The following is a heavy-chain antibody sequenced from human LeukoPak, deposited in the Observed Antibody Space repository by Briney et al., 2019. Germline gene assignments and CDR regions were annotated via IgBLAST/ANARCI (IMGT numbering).Heavy chain of an antibody. CDR2: ISYDGSNK. CDR3: AKDLGTYCGGDCYPDY. Sequence: PEGSLRLSCAASGFTFSSYGMHWVRQAPGKGLEWVAVISYDGSNKYYADSVKGRFTISRDNSKNTLYLQMNSLRAEDTAVYYCAKDLGTYCGGDCYPDYWGQGTLVTVSS. D-gene: IGHD2-21*02. V-gene: IGHV3-30*18. CDR1: GFTFSSYG. J-gene: IGHJ4*02.